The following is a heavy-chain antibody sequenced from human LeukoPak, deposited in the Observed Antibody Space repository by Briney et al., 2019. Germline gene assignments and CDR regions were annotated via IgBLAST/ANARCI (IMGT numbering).Heavy chain of an antibody. D-gene: IGHD1-26*01. CDR1: GFTFSSYA. CDR2: ITGTSSYI. Sequence: PGGSLRLSCAASGFTFSSYAMNWVRQAPGKGLEWVSSITGTSSYIYYADSVKGRFAVSRDNARSSLYLQMNILRAEDTAVYYCARSLGGTSSDYWGQGTLVTVSS. CDR3: ARSLGGTSSDY. J-gene: IGHJ4*02. V-gene: IGHV3-21*01.